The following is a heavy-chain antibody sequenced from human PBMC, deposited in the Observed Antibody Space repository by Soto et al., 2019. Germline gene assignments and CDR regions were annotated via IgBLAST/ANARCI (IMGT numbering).Heavy chain of an antibody. Sequence: PSETLSLTCTVSGGSISSGGYYWSWIRQHPGKGLEWIGYIYYSGSTYYNPSLKSRVTISVDTSKNQFSLKLSSVTAADTAVYYCSRDRRNLLGLSSDYYYYMDVWGKGTTVTVSS. CDR3: SRDRRNLLGLSSDYYYYMDV. V-gene: IGHV4-31*03. J-gene: IGHJ6*03. D-gene: IGHD6-6*01. CDR2: IYYSGST. CDR1: GGSISSGGYY.